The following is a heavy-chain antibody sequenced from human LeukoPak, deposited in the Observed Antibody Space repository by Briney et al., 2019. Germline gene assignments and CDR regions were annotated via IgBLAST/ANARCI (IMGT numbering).Heavy chain of an antibody. D-gene: IGHD6-19*01. J-gene: IGHJ4*02. CDR1: GFTFSSYS. CDR2: ISYDGSNK. Sequence: GGSLSLTCAASGFTFSSYSMNWVRQAPGKGLEWVAVISYDGSNKYYADSVKGRFTISRDNSKNTLYLQMNSLRAEDTAVYYCARDSGWYGSFDYWGQGTLVTVSS. CDR3: ARDSGWYGSFDY. V-gene: IGHV3-30*03.